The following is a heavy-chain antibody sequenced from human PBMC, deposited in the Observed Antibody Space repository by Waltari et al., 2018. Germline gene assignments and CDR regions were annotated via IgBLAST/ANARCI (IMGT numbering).Heavy chain of an antibody. Sequence: QVQLQESGPGLLKPSQTLSLTCTVSGGSITNDIHYWSWIRQPAGGELEWIGRVYSTGSANYNPSLKSRVTISVDTSKNQFSLRLSAVTAADTAVYYCARDNTMEGLDYWGQGTLVTVSS. CDR3: ARDNTMEGLDY. D-gene: IGHD1-1*01. V-gene: IGHV4-61*02. CDR1: GGSITNDIHY. CDR2: VYSTGSA. J-gene: IGHJ4*02.